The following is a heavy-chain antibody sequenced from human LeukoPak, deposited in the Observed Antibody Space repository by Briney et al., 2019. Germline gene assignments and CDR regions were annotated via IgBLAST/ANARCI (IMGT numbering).Heavy chain of an antibody. CDR1: GGSISSSSYY. D-gene: IGHD6-13*01. J-gene: IGHJ5*02. V-gene: IGHV4-39*01. CDR3: ASQQQLGWFDP. Sequence: SETLSLTCTVSGGSISSSSYYWGWIRQPPGKGLEWIGSIYYSGSTYYNPSLKSRVTISVDTSKNQFSLKLSSVPAADTAVYYCASQQQLGWFDPWGQGTLVTVSS. CDR2: IYYSGST.